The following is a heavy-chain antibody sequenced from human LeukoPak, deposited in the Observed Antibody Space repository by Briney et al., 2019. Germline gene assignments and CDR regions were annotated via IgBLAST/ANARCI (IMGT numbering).Heavy chain of an antibody. D-gene: IGHD3-22*01. Sequence: SETLSLTRAVSGGSISSGGYSWSWIRQPPGKGLEWIGYIYHSGSTYYNPSLKSRVTISVDRSKNQFSLKLSSVTAADTAVYYCARGPKGYSYYFDYWGQGTLVTVSS. J-gene: IGHJ4*02. CDR2: IYHSGST. CDR3: ARGPKGYSYYFDY. V-gene: IGHV4-30-2*01. CDR1: GGSISSGGYS.